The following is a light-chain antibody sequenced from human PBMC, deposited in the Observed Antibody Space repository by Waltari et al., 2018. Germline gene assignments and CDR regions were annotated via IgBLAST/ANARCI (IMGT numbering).Light chain of an antibody. CDR3: QQYYSTPQT. V-gene: IGKV4-1*01. Sequence: DIVMTQSPDSLAVSLGERVTINCKTSQSVLFIPNNKNYLSWYQQKPGQPPSLLIYWTSTRESGVPDRFRGSGSGKDFTLTISSLQPEDVAVYFCQQYYSTPQTFGGGTRVEIK. CDR2: WTS. J-gene: IGKJ4*01. CDR1: QSVLFIPNNKNY.